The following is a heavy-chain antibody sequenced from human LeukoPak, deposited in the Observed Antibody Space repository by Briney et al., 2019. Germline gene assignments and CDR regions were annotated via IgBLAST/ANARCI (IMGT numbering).Heavy chain of an antibody. V-gene: IGHV4-34*01. CDR1: GGSFSGYY. CDR2: INHSGST. Sequence: PSETLSLTCAVYGGSFSGYYWSWIRHPPGKGLEWIGQINHSGSTNYNPSLKSRVTISVDTSKNQFSLKLSSVTAADTAVYYCARQLTTVTTWGLDYWGQGTLVTVSS. J-gene: IGHJ4*02. CDR3: ARQLTTVTTWGLDY. D-gene: IGHD4-17*01.